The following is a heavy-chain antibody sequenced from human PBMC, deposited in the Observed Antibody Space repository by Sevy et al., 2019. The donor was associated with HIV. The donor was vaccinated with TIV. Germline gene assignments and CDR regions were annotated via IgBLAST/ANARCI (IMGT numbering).Heavy chain of an antibody. V-gene: IGHV1-69*13. Sequence: APVKVSCKASGGTFSNYAISWVRQAPGQGLEWMGGFIPMFDTANYAQKFQGKVTLTADGSTTTAYMELSSLSFDDTAVYYCAGSYFDSSGYSPLFYYGMDVWGQGTTVTVSS. CDR1: GGTFSNYA. CDR2: FIPMFDTA. CDR3: AGSYFDSSGYSPLFYYGMDV. D-gene: IGHD3-22*01. J-gene: IGHJ6*02.